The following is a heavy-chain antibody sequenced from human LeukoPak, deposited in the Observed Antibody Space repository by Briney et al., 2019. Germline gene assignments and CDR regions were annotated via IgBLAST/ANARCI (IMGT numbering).Heavy chain of an antibody. D-gene: IGHD3-10*01. V-gene: IGHV3-30*18. CDR3: AKDLDQYGSGSYYHYGMDV. J-gene: IGHJ6*02. CDR1: GFTLSSYG. Sequence: GGSLRLSCAASGFTLSSYGMHWVRQAPGKGLEWVAVISYDGSNKYYADSVKGRFTISRDNSKNTLYLQMNSLRAEDTAVYYCAKDLDQYGSGSYYHYGMDVWGQGTTVTVSS. CDR2: ISYDGSNK.